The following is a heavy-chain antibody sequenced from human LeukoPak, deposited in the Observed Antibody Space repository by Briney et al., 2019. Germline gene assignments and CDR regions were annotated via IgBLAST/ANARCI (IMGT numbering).Heavy chain of an antibody. Sequence: GGSLRLSCAASGFTFSSYAMHWVRQAPGKGLEWVAVLSYDGSDKYYADFVKGRVTISRDNSKNTLYLQMNTLRAEDTALYYCARGGSSRADRGAFDTWGQGTMVTVSS. D-gene: IGHD6-19*01. CDR1: GFTFSSYA. V-gene: IGHV3-30*04. CDR2: LSYDGSDK. CDR3: ARGGSSRADRGAFDT. J-gene: IGHJ3*02.